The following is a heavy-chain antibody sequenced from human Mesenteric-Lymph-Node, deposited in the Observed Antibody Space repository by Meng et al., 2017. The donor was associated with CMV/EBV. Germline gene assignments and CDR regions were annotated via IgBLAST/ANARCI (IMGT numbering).Heavy chain of an antibody. V-gene: IGHV3-72*01. CDR2: IRNTASSYST. J-gene: IGHJ4*02. D-gene: IGHD2-2*01. Sequence: GGSLRLSCAASGFTFSSYYMSWVRQAPGKGLEWVGRIRNTASSYSTKYAASVKDRFSISRDHSKNLLFLQMNSLETGDTAVYYCARLQCSSTSCYVDSWGQGTLVTVSS. CDR3: ARLQCSSTSCYVDS. CDR1: GFTFSSYY.